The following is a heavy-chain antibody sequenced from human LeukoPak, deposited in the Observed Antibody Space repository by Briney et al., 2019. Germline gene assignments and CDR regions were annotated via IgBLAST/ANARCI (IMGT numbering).Heavy chain of an antibody. CDR1: GFDFNNYG. CDR3: AKDGLDDTAMLRD. V-gene: IGHV3-33*06. CDR2: IWYDGTTR. Sequence: GGSLRLSCAASGFDFNNYGMHWVRQAPGRGLDWVAVIWYDGTTRYNEDSVKGRFTISRDNSNSTLYLQVNSLRVEDTAVYCCAKDGLDDTAMLRDWGQGTLVTVSS. J-gene: IGHJ4*02. D-gene: IGHD5-18*01.